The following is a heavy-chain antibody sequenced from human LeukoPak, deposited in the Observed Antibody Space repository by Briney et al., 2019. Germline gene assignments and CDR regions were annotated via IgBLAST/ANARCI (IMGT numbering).Heavy chain of an antibody. Sequence: GGSLRLSCAASGFTFSNAWMSWVRQAPGKGLEWVGRIKSKTDGGTTDYAAPVKGRFTISRDDSKNTLYLQMNSLKTEDTAVYYCSLIWFGELLKDYWGQGTLVTVSS. J-gene: IGHJ4*02. CDR1: GFTFSNAW. V-gene: IGHV3-15*01. CDR2: IKSKTDGGTT. CDR3: SLIWFGELLKDY. D-gene: IGHD3-10*01.